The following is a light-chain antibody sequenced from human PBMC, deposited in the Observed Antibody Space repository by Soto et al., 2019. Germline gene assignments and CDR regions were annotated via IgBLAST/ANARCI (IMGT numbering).Light chain of an antibody. Sequence: QSALTQPASVSGSPGQSISIAWTGTISDVGSYNYVSWYQQYPGKAPKLMIYDVSTRPSGVSDRFSGSKSGNTASLTISGLRAEDEADYYCGSYTTSSNYVFGTGTKATVL. CDR1: ISDVGSYNY. V-gene: IGLV2-14*03. CDR3: GSYTTSSNYV. J-gene: IGLJ1*01. CDR2: DVS.